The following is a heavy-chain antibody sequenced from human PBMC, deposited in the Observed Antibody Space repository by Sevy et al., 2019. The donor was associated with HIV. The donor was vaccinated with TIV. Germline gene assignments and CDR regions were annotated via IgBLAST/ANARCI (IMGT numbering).Heavy chain of an antibody. CDR1: GYSFTSHW. CDR2: IFPDDSDT. D-gene: IGHD3-22*01. CDR3: ATSRSGYFDSSGHYIY. V-gene: IGHV5-51*01. Sequence: GESLKISCQGSGYSFTSHWIGWVRHMPGKGLEWMGIIFPDDSDTRYSPSFQGQVTFSADKSFNTAYLQWSSLKASDTAMFYCATSRSGYFDSSGHYIYWGQGTLVTVSS. J-gene: IGHJ4*02.